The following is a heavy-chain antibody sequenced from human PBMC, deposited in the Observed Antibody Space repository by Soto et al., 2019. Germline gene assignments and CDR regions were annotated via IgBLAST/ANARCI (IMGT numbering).Heavy chain of an antibody. D-gene: IGHD3-16*02. Sequence: SETLSLTCTVSGGSISSYYWSWIRQPPGKGLEWIGYIYYSGSTNYNPSLKSRVTISVDTSKNQFSLKLSSVTAADTAVYYCAREGSIWGSYRYPSAFDIWGQGTMVTVSS. CDR3: AREGSIWGSYRYPSAFDI. CDR2: IYYSGST. CDR1: GGSISSYY. J-gene: IGHJ3*02. V-gene: IGHV4-59*12.